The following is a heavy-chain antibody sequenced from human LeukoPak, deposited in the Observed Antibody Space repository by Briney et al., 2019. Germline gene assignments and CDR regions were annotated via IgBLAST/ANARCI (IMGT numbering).Heavy chain of an antibody. J-gene: IGHJ4*02. Sequence: SETLSLTCTVSGGSISGYYWSWIRQPPGKGLEWIGYIYYSGSTNYNPSLKSRVTISVDTSKNQFSLKLSSVTAADTAVYYCARVLGGATHYLDYWGQGTLVTVSS. CDR1: GGSISGYY. CDR2: IYYSGST. V-gene: IGHV4-59*01. D-gene: IGHD1-26*01. CDR3: ARVLGGATHYLDY.